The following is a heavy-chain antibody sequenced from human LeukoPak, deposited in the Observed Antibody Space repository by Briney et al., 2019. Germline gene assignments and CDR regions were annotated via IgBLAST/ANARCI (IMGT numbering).Heavy chain of an antibody. Sequence: SQTLSLTCTVSGGSISSGNYYWSWVRQPAGKGLQWIGRLHTSGSTNYNPSLGSRVTISVDTSENQFSLKLRSMTAADTAVYYCARDRGGIVGDTNAFDIWGQGTLVTVSS. CDR1: GGSISSGNYY. V-gene: IGHV4-61*02. CDR2: LHTSGST. D-gene: IGHD1-26*01. CDR3: ARDRGGIVGDTNAFDI. J-gene: IGHJ3*02.